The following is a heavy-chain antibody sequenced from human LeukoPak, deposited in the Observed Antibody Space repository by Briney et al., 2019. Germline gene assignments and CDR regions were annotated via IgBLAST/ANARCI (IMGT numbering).Heavy chain of an antibody. V-gene: IGHV1-8*01. CDR3: ARVPITMVRGVKRDNWFDP. CDR2: MNPNSGNT. D-gene: IGHD3-10*01. Sequence: GASVKVSCKASGYTFTSYDINWVRQATGQGLEWMGWMNPNSGNTGYAQKFQGRVTMTRNTSISTAYMELSSLRSEDTAVYYCARVPITMVRGVKRDNWFDPWGQGTLVTVSS. J-gene: IGHJ5*02. CDR1: GYTFTSYD.